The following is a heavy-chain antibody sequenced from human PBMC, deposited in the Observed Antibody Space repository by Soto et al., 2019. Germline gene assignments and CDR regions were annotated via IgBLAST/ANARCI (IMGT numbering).Heavy chain of an antibody. Sequence: QVNLNESGPTLMKPTQTLTLTCTFSGVSFRTSVGGVGWIRPPPGKALEWRALIYSDDDERYSPSLKSRLTITRDTSKNQVVLKMNNMEPEDTARYDFAHKLGLNYWFDPWRQGVLVTVSS. CDR2: IYSDDDE. D-gene: IGHD1-26*01. J-gene: IGHJ5*02. CDR1: GVSFRTSVGG. CDR3: AHKLGLNYWFDP. V-gene: IGHV2-5*02.